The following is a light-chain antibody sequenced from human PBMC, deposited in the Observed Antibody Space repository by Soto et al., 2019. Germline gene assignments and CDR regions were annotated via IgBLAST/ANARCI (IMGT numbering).Light chain of an antibody. V-gene: IGLV1-44*01. CDR1: TSNIGSNT. J-gene: IGLJ3*02. Sequence: QSVLTQPPSASGTPGQRVTISCSGGTSNIGSNTVNWYQQLPGTAPKLLIYKNSQRPSGVPDRFSGSSSGTSASLAISGLQSEDEADYYCAAWDDSLNGRVFGGGTKLTVL. CDR3: AAWDDSLNGRV. CDR2: KNS.